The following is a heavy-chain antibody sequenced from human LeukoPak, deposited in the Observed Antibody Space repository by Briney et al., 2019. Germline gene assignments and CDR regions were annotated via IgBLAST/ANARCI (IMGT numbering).Heavy chain of an antibody. J-gene: IGHJ4*02. D-gene: IGHD3-10*01. Sequence: GGSLRLSCAASGFTFSSYGMHWVRQAPGKGLEWVAVISYDGSNKYYADSVKGRFTISRDNAMDTLYLQMNSLRADDTAVYYCVKDRVDGSGSQFDSWGQGSLVIVSS. V-gene: IGHV3-30*18. CDR2: ISYDGSNK. CDR3: VKDRVDGSGSQFDS. CDR1: GFTFSSYG.